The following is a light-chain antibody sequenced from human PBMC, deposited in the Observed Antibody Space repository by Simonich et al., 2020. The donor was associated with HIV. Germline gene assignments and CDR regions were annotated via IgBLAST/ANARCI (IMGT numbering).Light chain of an antibody. CDR3: AAWDDSLNGWV. CDR1: SSNIGSNY. Sequence: QSVLTQPPSASGTPGQRVTISCSGSSSNIGSNYVYWYQQLPGTAPKLSFYRKNQRPSGVPDRFSGSKSGTSASLAISGLQSEDEADYYCAAWDDSLNGWVFGGGTKLTVL. J-gene: IGLJ3*02. V-gene: IGLV1-47*01. CDR2: RKN.